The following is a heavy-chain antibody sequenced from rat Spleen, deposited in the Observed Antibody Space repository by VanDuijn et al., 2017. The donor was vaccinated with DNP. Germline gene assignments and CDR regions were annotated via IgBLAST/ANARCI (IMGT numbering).Heavy chain of an antibody. Sequence: EVQLVETGGGLVQPGRSLKLSCVASGFTFSSYWMYWIRQAPTKGLEWVASISTGGGITYYRDSVKGRFTISRDDAKNTQYLQMDSLRSEDTATYYCIRWNSGHFDYWGQGVMVTVSS. CDR1: GFTFSSYW. CDR3: IRWNSGHFDY. D-gene: IGHD4-3*01. V-gene: IGHV5S13*01. CDR2: ISTGGGIT. J-gene: IGHJ2*01.